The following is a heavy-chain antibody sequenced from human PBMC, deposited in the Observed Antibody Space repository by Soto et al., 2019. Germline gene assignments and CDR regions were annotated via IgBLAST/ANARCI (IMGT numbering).Heavy chain of an antibody. D-gene: IGHD3-22*01. CDR2: IYPCDSDT. Sequence: SGESLKISCKGSGYSFTIYWIGWVRQMPGKGLEWMGIIYPCDSDTRYSPSFQGQVTISADKSISTAYLQWSSLKASDTAMYYCARHGPRVYYNNSDYYYYGMDVWGQGTTVTVSS. CDR3: ARHGPRVYYNNSDYYYYGMDV. V-gene: IGHV5-51*01. CDR1: GYSFTIYW. J-gene: IGHJ6*02.